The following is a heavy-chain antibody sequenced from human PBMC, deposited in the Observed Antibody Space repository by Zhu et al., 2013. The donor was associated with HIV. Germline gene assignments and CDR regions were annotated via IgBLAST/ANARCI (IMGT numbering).Heavy chain of an antibody. Sequence: QVQLVQSGAEVKKPGSSAKVSCKASGYTFTGYYMHWVRQAPGQGLEWMGWINPNSGGTNYAQKFQGRVTMTRDTSISTAYMELSRLRSDDTAVYYCARVTLITMIALGYWGQGTLVTVSS. J-gene: IGHJ4*02. CDR2: INPNSGGT. V-gene: IGHV1-2*02. CDR3: ARVTLITMIALGY. CDR1: GYTFTGYY. D-gene: IGHD3-22*01.